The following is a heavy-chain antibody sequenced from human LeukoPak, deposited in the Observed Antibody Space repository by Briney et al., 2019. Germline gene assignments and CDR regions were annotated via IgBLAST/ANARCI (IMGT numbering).Heavy chain of an antibody. CDR2: IRSKAYGGTT. D-gene: IGHD4-17*01. CDR3: TRCDYGDYGRQPPAMDY. Sequence: GGSLRLSCTASGFTFGDFGMRWFRQAPGKGLEWIGFIRSKAYGGTTEYAASVKGRFTISRDDSKSIAYLQMNSLKTEDTAVYYCTRCDYGDYGRQPPAMDYWGQGTLVTVSS. V-gene: IGHV3-49*03. CDR1: GFTFGDFG. J-gene: IGHJ4*02.